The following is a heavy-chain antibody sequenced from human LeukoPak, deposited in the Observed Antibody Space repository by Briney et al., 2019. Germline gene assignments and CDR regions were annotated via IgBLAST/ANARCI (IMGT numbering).Heavy chain of an antibody. J-gene: IGHJ4*02. CDR2: ISATGGNT. CDR3: AKDRRFSGSYYGFDS. CDR1: GFTFNSGA. V-gene: IGHV3-23*01. Sequence: GGSLRLSCAASGFTFNSGAMGWVRQAPGKGLEWVSSISATGGNTYYADSVRGRFTISRDNSKNTVFLQMNSLRAEDTAVYYCAKDRRFSGSYYGFDSWGQGTLVTVSS. D-gene: IGHD1-26*01.